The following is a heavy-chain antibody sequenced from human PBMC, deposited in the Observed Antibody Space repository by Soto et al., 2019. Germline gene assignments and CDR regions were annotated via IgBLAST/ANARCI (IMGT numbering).Heavy chain of an antibody. CDR3: ARTSNYYYYGMDV. Sequence: SETLSLTCAVYGGSLSGYYWSWIRQPPGKGLEWIGEINHSGSTNYNPSLKSRVTISVDTSKNQFSLKLSSVTAADTAVYYCARTSNYYYYGMDVWGQGTTVTVSS. CDR1: GGSLSGYY. CDR2: INHSGST. V-gene: IGHV4-34*01. J-gene: IGHJ6*02.